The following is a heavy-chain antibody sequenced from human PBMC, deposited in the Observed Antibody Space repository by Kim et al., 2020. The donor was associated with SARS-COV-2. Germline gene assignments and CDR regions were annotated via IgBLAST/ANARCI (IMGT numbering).Heavy chain of an antibody. J-gene: IGHJ4*02. D-gene: IGHD3-22*01. CDR2: IDPSDSYT. CDR1: GYSFTSYW. Sequence: GESLKISCKGSGYSFTSYWISWVRQMPGKGLEWMGRIDPSDSYTNYSPSFQGHVTISADKSISTAYLQWSSLKASDTAMYYCARPRSRNDYYDSSGYYYGYWGQGTLVTVSS. V-gene: IGHV5-10-1*01. CDR3: ARPRSRNDYYDSSGYYYGY.